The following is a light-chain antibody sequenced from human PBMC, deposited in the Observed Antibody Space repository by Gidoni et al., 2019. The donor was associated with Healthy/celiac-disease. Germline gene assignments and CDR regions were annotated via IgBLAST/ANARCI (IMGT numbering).Light chain of an antibody. J-gene: IGKJ5*01. V-gene: IGKV3-20*01. Sequence: EIVLTQSPVPLSLSPGERATLSCRASQSVSSSYLAWYQQKSGQAPRLLINGASSRATGIPDRCSGSGSGTDFTLTISRLEPEDFAVYYCQQYGSSPPITFGQGTRLEIK. CDR2: GAS. CDR1: QSVSSSY. CDR3: QQYGSSPPIT.